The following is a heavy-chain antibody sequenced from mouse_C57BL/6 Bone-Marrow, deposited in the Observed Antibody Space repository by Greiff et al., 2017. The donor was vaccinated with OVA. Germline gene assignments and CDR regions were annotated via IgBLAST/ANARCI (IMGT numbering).Heavy chain of an antibody. CDR1: GYAFSSSW. Sequence: VQLQQSGPELVKPGASVKISCKASGYAFSSSWMNWVKQRPGKGLEWIGRINPGDGDTNYNGKFKGKATLTADKSSSTAYMQLSSLTSEDSAVYVCAREDYYNNRYALDYWGHGATVTVSS. CDR3: AREDYYNNRYALDY. D-gene: IGHD2-5*01. J-gene: IGHJ4*01. CDR2: INPGDGDT. V-gene: IGHV1-82*01.